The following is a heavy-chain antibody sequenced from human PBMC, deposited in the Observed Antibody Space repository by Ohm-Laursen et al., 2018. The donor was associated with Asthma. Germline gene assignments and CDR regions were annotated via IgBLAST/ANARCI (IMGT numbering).Heavy chain of an antibody. D-gene: IGHD5-12*01. CDR3: ARVPSGGYLYDY. V-gene: IGHV7-4-1*02. CDR2: VNTYTGKP. Sequence: ASVKVSCKASGYTFSSYAMNWVRQAPGQGFEWMGWVNTYTGKPTYAQGLRGRFDFSLDTSVSTAYLQISSLKAEDTAIYYCARVPSGGYLYDYWGQGTLVTVSS. CDR1: GYTFSSYA. J-gene: IGHJ4*02.